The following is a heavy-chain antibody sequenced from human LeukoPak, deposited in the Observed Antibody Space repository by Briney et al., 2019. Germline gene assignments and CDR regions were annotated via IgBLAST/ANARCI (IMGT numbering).Heavy chain of an antibody. CDR2: IYYSGST. D-gene: IGHD2-15*01. CDR3: ARDPPGYCSGGSCYGL. J-gene: IGHJ4*02. CDR1: GGSISSSSYY. V-gene: IGHV4-39*07. Sequence: PSETLSLTCTVSGGSISSSSYYWGWIRQPPGKGLEWIGSIYYSGSTYYNPSLKSRVTISVDTSKNQFSLKLSSVTAADTAVYYCARDPPGYCSGGSCYGLWGQGTLVTVSS.